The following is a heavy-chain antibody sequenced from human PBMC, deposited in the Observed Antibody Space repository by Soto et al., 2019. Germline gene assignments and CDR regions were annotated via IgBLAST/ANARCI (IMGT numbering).Heavy chain of an antibody. CDR2: INHSGST. Sequence: SETLSLTCAVYGGSFSGYYWSWIRQPPGKGLEWIGEINHSGSTNYNPSLKSRVTISVDTSKNQFSLKLSSVTAADTAVYYCARGDGYYFDYWGQGTLVTVSS. V-gene: IGHV4-34*01. CDR1: GGSFSGYY. D-gene: IGHD3-10*01. CDR3: ARGDGYYFDY. J-gene: IGHJ4*02.